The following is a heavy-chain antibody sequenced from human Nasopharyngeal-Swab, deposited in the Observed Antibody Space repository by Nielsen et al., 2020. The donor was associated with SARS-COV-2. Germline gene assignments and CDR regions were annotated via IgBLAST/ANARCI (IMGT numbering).Heavy chain of an antibody. CDR3: ARDRTGYSSSWYYYYYGMDV. CDR2: IYYSGST. J-gene: IGHJ6*02. V-gene: IGHV4-31*03. D-gene: IGHD6-13*01. Sequence: SETLSLTCTVSGGSISSGGYYWSWIRQHPGKGLEWIGYIYYSGSTYYNPSLKSRVTISVDTSKNQFSLKLSSVTAADTAVYYCARDRTGYSSSWYYYYYGMDVWGQGTTVTVSS. CDR1: GGSISSGGYY.